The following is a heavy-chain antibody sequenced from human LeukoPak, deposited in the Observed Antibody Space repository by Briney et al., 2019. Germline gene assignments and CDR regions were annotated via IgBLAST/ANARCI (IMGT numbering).Heavy chain of an antibody. D-gene: IGHD6-19*01. Sequence: ASVKVSCKASGYTFTTYDINWVRQATGQGLEWMGWMNPNSGNTGYTQKFQGRVTMTRNTFVSTAYMELSSLRSEDTAVYYCARGRGSGHKENWFDPWGQGTLVTVSS. V-gene: IGHV1-8*01. CDR2: MNPNSGNT. CDR3: ARGRGSGHKENWFDP. CDR1: GYTFTTYD. J-gene: IGHJ5*02.